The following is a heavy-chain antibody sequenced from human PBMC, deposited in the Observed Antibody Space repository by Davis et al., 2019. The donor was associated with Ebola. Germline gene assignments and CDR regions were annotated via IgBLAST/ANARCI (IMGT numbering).Heavy chain of an antibody. CDR2: ISSSGGFL. J-gene: IGHJ5*02. CDR3: AREGGNYPDWLDR. CDR1: GFPFDGYH. V-gene: IGHV3-21*01. D-gene: IGHD1-7*01. Sequence: PGGSLRLSCAASGFPFDGYHMNWVRQTPGKGLQWVATISSSGGFLHYADSVKGRFTVSRDNAKNSLYLEMNNLRDEDTAVYYCAREGGNYPDWLDRWGQGTLVTVSS.